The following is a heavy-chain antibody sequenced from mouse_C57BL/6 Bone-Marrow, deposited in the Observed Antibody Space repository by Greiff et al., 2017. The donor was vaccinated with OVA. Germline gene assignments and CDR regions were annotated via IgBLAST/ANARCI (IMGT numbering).Heavy chain of an antibody. CDR1: GFTFSSYG. CDR3: ARHEDYYGYDPAY. V-gene: IGHV5-6*02. J-gene: IGHJ3*01. Sequence: DVKLVESGGDLVKPGGSLKLSCAASGFTFSSYGMSWVRQTPDKRLEWVATISSGGSYTYYPDSVKGRFTISRDNAKNTLYLQMSSLKSEDTAMYYCARHEDYYGYDPAYWGQGTLVTVSA. D-gene: IGHD2-2*01. CDR2: ISSGGSYT.